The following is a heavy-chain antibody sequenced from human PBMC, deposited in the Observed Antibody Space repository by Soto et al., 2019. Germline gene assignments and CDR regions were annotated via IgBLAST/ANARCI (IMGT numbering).Heavy chain of an antibody. D-gene: IGHD3-16*01. Sequence: PSETLSLTCIVSGGSIGSSFYYWGWIRQPPGMGLEWIGSIYYSGYTYYNPSLKSRVTISVDTSKDQFSLKLSSVTAADTAVYYCARHNRPLYVGCYYDMDVWAKGPRSPSP. CDR2: IYYSGYT. CDR3: ARHNRPLYVGCYYDMDV. CDR1: GGSIGSSFYY. J-gene: IGHJ6*02. V-gene: IGHV4-39*01.